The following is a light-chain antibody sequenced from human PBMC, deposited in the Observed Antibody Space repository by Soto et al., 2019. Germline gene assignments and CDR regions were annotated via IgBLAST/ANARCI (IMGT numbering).Light chain of an antibody. CDR1: SSDVGGYNY. CDR3: SPYTSSSTWV. Sequence: QSALTQPASVSGSPGQSITISCTGTSSDVGGYNYVSWYQQHPGKAPKLMIYEVSNRPSGVSDRFSGSRSGNTASLTISGLQAEDDSDYYCSPYTSSSTWVFGGGTKLTVL. V-gene: IGLV2-14*01. CDR2: EVS. J-gene: IGLJ3*02.